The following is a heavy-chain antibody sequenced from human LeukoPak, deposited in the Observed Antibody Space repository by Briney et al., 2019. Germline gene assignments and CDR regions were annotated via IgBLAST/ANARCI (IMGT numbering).Heavy chain of an antibody. CDR3: AKDTVVAATRGAFDI. D-gene: IGHD2-15*01. CDR1: GFTFSSYG. Sequence: GGSLRLSCAASGFTFSSYGMHWVRQAPGKGLEWVAVIYYGGSIEYYADSVRGRFTISRDNSKNTLYLQMNSLRAEDTAVYYCAKDTVVAATRGAFDIWGQGTMVTVSS. J-gene: IGHJ3*02. CDR2: IYYGGSIE. V-gene: IGHV3-30*18.